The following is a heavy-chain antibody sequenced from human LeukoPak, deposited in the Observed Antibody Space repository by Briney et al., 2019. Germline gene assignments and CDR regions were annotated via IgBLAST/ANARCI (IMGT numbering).Heavy chain of an antibody. D-gene: IGHD4-17*01. CDR2: INSDGSST. Sequence: GSLRLSCAASGFTFSSYWMHWVRQAPGKGLVWVSRINSDGSSTDYADSVKGRFTISRDNAKSTLYLQMNSLRAEDTAVYYCARESTSLTTFGFDYWGQGTLVTVSS. V-gene: IGHV3-74*01. CDR3: ARESTSLTTFGFDY. CDR1: GFTFSSYW. J-gene: IGHJ4*02.